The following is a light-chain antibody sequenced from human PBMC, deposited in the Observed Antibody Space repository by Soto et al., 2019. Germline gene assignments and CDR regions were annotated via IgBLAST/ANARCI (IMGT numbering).Light chain of an antibody. Sequence: SALTKPASVSGSPGQSITISCTGTSSDVGGYNYVSWYQQHPGKAPKLMIYDVSSRPSGVSNRFSGSKSGNTASLTISGLQAEDEADYHCSSYTSSRAHVVFGGGTKLTVL. V-gene: IGLV2-14*01. CDR3: SSYTSSRAHVV. CDR2: DVS. CDR1: SSDVGGYNY. J-gene: IGLJ2*01.